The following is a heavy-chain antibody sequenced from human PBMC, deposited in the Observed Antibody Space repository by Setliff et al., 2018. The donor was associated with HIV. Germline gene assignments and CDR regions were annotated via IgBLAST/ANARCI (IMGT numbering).Heavy chain of an antibody. CDR1: GGSISSSNW. CDR3: ARVTGTTNYFDY. Sequence: VSGGSISSSNWWSWVRQPPGKGLEWIGYIHYSGSINYNPSLKSRVTISGDSSKNQVSLMLSSVTAADTAVYYCARVTGTTNYFDYWGQGTLVTVSS. V-gene: IGHV4-4*02. D-gene: IGHD1-7*01. CDR2: IHYSGSI. J-gene: IGHJ4*02.